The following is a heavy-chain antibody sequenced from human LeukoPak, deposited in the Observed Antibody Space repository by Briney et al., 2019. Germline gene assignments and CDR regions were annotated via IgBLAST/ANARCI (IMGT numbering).Heavy chain of an antibody. D-gene: IGHD5-12*01. CDR1: GDSTSRYY. CDR2: IFYSGIV. CDR3: AGLFSGYDPFDY. V-gene: IGHV4-59*01. Sequence: SETLSLTCTVSGDSTSRYYWTWIRQPPGKGLEFLGYIFYSGIVNYNPSLKSRVTMSVDSSKNQVSLKVRSVTAADTAVYYCAGLFSGYDPFDYWGQGILVTVSS. J-gene: IGHJ4*02.